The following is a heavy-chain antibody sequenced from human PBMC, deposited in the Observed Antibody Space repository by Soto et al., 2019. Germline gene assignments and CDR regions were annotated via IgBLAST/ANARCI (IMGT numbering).Heavy chain of an antibody. J-gene: IGHJ6*02. Sequence: GGSLRLSCAASGFTFSSYAMTWVRQAPGKGLEWVSGISGNGISTDYADSVKGRFTISRDNAKNSLYLQMNSLRAEDTALYYCAKDQGAADPWTYYYYGMDVWGQGTTVTVSS. CDR1: GFTFSSYA. CDR3: AKDQGAADPWTYYYYGMDV. CDR2: ISGNGIST. D-gene: IGHD6-13*01. V-gene: IGHV3-23*01.